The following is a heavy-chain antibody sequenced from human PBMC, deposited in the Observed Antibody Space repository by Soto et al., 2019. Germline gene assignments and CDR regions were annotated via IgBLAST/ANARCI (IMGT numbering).Heavy chain of an antibody. CDR1: GGSISSSGHY. CDR3: PRHYCSGGSCYYYGMDV. J-gene: IGHJ6*02. D-gene: IGHD2-15*01. V-gene: IGHV4-39*01. Sequence: QLQLQESGPGLVKPSETLSLTCTVSGGSISSSGHYWGWVRQPPGKGLEWIGTIHYSGDAYYNPSLKSRVSISVDTSKSQFSLKLNSVTAADTALYYCPRHYCSGGSCYYYGMDVWGQGTTVTVSS. CDR2: IHYSGDA.